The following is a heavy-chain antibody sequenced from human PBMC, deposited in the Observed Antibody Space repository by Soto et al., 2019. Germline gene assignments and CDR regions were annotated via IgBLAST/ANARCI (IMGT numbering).Heavy chain of an antibody. Sequence: QVQLQESGPGLVKPSQTLSLTCTVSGGSISSGGYYWSWIRQHPGKGLEWIGYIYYSGSTYYNPSLKSRVTISVDTSKNPFSLKLSSVTAADTAVYYCARSGYSYGPNPLLYWGQGSLVTVSS. J-gene: IGHJ4*02. CDR3: ARSGYSYGPNPLLY. CDR1: GGSISSGGYY. CDR2: IYYSGST. V-gene: IGHV4-31*03. D-gene: IGHD5-18*01.